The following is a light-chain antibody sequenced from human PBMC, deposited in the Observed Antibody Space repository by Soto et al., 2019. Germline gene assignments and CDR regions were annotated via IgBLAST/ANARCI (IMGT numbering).Light chain of an antibody. V-gene: IGLV1-51*01. J-gene: IGLJ2*01. CDR1: NSNIGNNY. CDR3: ATWESSLIAGV. CDR2: DNN. Sequence: QSVLTQPPSVSAAPGQKVTISCSGSNSNIGNNYVSWYQHLPGTAPKLLIYDNNKRPSGITDRFSGTKSGTSATLGITGLQTGDEADYYCATWESSLIAGVFGGGTKLTVL.